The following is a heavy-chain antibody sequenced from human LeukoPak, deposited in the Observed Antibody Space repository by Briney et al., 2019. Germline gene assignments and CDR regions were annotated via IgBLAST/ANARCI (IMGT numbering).Heavy chain of an antibody. CDR2: IIPIFGTT. Sequence: SEKVSCKASGGTFSTHGISWVRQAPRQGLEWIGRIIPIFGTTNYAQNFQGRVTITADKSTSTVHMDLSSLRSEDTAVYYCARGFGVDYYYYMDVWDEGTTVIVSS. CDR3: ARGFGVDYYYYMDV. D-gene: IGHD3-3*01. J-gene: IGHJ6*03. V-gene: IGHV1-69*06. CDR1: GGTFSTHG.